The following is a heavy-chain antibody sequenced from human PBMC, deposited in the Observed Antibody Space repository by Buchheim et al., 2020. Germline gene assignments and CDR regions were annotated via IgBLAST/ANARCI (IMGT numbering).Heavy chain of an antibody. D-gene: IGHD1-1*01. CDR2: LYSGGST. V-gene: IGHV3-66*01. CDR3: ASGAKNDYYYYGMDV. CDR1: GFTVSSNY. J-gene: IGHJ6*02. Sequence: EVRLVESGGGLVQPGGSLRLSCAASGFTVSSNYMSWVRQAPGKGLEWVSVLYSGGSTHYADSVKGRFTISRDNSENTLFLQMNSLRAEDTAVYYCASGAKNDYYYYGMDVWGQGTT.